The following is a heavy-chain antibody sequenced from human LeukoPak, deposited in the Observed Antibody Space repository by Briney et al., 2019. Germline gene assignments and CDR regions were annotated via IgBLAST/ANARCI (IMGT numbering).Heavy chain of an antibody. V-gene: IGHV4-59*01. CDR3: ARAFRHRNNNYYYYYYMDV. Sequence: SETLSLTCTVSGGSISSYYWSWIRQPPGKGLEWIGYIYYSGSSNYNPSLKSRVTISVDTSKNQFSLKLSSVTAADTAVYYCARAFRHRNNNYYYYYYMDVWGKGTTVTVSS. CDR1: GGSISSYY. J-gene: IGHJ6*03. CDR2: IYYSGSS. D-gene: IGHD1/OR15-1a*01.